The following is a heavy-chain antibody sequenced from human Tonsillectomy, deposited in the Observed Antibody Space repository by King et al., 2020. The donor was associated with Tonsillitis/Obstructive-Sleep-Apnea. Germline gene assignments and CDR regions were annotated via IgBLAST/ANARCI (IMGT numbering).Heavy chain of an antibody. CDR1: GFTFSSYG. Sequence: VQLVESGGGLVKPGGSLRLSCAASGFTFSSYGMNWVRQAPGKGLEWVSSISSSSSYKYYADSVKGRFTISRDNAKNSLYLQMNSLRAEDTAVYYCAREGSGIAAAGPPYWYFDLWGRGTLVTVSS. J-gene: IGHJ2*01. CDR2: ISSSSSYK. CDR3: AREGSGIAAAGPPYWYFDL. D-gene: IGHD6-13*01. V-gene: IGHV3-21*01.